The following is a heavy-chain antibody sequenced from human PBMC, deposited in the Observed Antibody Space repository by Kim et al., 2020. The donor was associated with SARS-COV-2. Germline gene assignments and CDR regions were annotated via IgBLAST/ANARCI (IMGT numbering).Heavy chain of an antibody. CDR3: TVYKATGGSALLENLPGY. V-gene: IGHV3-73*01. CDR2: IRAKANSYAT. CDR1: GFTFSSSA. D-gene: IGHD3-3*01. Sequence: GGSLRLSCAASGFTFSSSAMHWVRQAPGKGLEWVGRIRAKANSYATAYTASVKGRITISKDDSKNTAYLQMNSLKTEDTAVYYCTVYKATGGSALLENLPGYWGQGTLVTVSS. J-gene: IGHJ4*02.